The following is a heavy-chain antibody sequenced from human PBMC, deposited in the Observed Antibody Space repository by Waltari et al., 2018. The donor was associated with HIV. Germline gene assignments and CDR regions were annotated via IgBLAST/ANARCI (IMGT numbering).Heavy chain of an antibody. CDR1: SFTFSSYW. CDR3: ARLRGGYDFDY. CDR2: IKQDGSEK. D-gene: IGHD5-12*01. Sequence: EVQLVESGGGLVQPGGSMRLSCEAYSFTFSSYWMSWVRQAPGKGLECVANIKQDGSEKSYVDSVKGRFTISRDNAKNSLYLQMNNLRAEDTAVYYCARLRGGYDFDYWGQGTLVTVSS. V-gene: IGHV3-7*01. J-gene: IGHJ4*02.